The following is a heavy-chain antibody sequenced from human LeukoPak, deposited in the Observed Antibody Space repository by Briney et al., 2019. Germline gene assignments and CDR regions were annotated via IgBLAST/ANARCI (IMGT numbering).Heavy chain of an antibody. V-gene: IGHV4-59*01. CDR1: GGSISSYY. D-gene: IGHD7-27*01. Sequence: SETLSLTCTVSGGSISSYYWSWIRQPPGKGLEWIGYIYYSGSTNYNPSLKSRVTISVDTSKNQFSLKLSSVTAADTAVYYCARDRNWGYSDYWGQGTLVTVSS. J-gene: IGHJ4*02. CDR3: ARDRNWGYSDY. CDR2: IYYSGST.